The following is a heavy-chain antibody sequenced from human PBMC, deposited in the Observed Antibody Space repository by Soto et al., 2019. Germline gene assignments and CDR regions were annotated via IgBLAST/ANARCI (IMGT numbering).Heavy chain of an antibody. Sequence: ESGGGVVQPGRSLRLSCAASGFTFSSYGMHWVRQAPGKGLEWVAVISYDGSNKYYADSVKGRFTISRDNSKNTLYLQMNSLRAEDTAVYYCAKDQRGWEDFDYWGQGTLVTVSS. J-gene: IGHJ4*02. D-gene: IGHD1-26*01. CDR3: AKDQRGWEDFDY. CDR1: GFTFSSYG. V-gene: IGHV3-30*18. CDR2: ISYDGSNK.